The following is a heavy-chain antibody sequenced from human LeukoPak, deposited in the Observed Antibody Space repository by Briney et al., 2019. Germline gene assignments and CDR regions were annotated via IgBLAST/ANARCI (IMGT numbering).Heavy chain of an antibody. J-gene: IGHJ4*02. Sequence: ASVKVSCKASGYTFTGYYMHWVRQAPGQGLEWMGRINPNSGGTNYAQKFQGRVTMTRDTSISTAYMELSRLRSDDTAVYYCARGGLRYYDSSGYQVYYWGQGALGTVSS. CDR3: ARGGLRYYDSSGYQVYY. D-gene: IGHD3-22*01. CDR1: GYTFTGYY. V-gene: IGHV1-2*06. CDR2: INPNSGGT.